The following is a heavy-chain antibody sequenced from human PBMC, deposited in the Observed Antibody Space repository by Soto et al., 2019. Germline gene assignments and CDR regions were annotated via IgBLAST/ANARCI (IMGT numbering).Heavy chain of an antibody. CDR3: ARDKYADGDYRNYYYYYGMDV. J-gene: IGHJ6*02. V-gene: IGHV3-74*01. CDR1: GFTFSSYW. CDR2: INSDGSST. D-gene: IGHD4-17*01. Sequence: EVQLVESGGGLVQPGGSLRLSCAASGFTFSSYWMHWVRQAPGKGLVWVSRINSDGSSTSYADSVKGRFTISRDNAKNKLYLQMNSLRAENTAVYYCARDKYADGDYRNYYYYYGMDVWGQGTTVTVSS.